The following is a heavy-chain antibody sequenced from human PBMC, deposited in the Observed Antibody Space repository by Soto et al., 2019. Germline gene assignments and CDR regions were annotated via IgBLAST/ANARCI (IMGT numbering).Heavy chain of an antibody. CDR1: GFTFSNYA. Sequence: EVQLLDSGGGLVQPGGSLRLSCAASGFTFSNYAMTWVRQGPGKGLEWVSGISGSGGRSYYADSVKVRFTISRDNAQSTLYLQMNSLRAEDTAVYYCAKAYFVLYSEQPYYFAYWGQGTLVTVSS. V-gene: IGHV3-23*01. D-gene: IGHD2-8*01. J-gene: IGHJ4*02. CDR2: ISGSGGRS. CDR3: AKAYFVLYSEQPYYFAY.